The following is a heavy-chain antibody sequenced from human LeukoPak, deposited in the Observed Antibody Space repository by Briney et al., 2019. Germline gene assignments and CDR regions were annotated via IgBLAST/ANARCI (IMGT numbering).Heavy chain of an antibody. V-gene: IGHV3-33*01. Sequence: GGSLRLSCAASGFTFSNYGMHWVRQAPGKGLEWVALIWYDGSNKYYADSVKGRFTISRDNSKNTLYLQMNSLRAVDTAVYHCARTVDTAMAVTFDYWGQGSLVTVSS. CDR3: ARTVDTAMAVTFDY. D-gene: IGHD5-18*01. J-gene: IGHJ4*02. CDR1: GFTFSNYG. CDR2: IWYDGSNK.